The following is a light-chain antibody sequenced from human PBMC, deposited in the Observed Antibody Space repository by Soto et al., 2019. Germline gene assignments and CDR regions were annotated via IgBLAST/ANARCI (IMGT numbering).Light chain of an antibody. V-gene: IGKV1-39*01. Sequence: DVQMTQSPSSLSASVGDRVTITCRASQRIRTSLNWYQQKPGKAPKFLIYDASSLQSEVPSRFSGIGSGTDFSLTISNLQPEDFATCCCQQSYSVPPTFGQGTKLEI. J-gene: IGKJ2*01. CDR2: DAS. CDR1: QRIRTS. CDR3: QQSYSVPPT.